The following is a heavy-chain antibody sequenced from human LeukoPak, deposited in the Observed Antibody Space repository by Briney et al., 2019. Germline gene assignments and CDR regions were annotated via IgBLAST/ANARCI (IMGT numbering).Heavy chain of an antibody. Sequence: SETLSLTCTVSGGSISSGSYYWSWIRQPAGKGLEWIGRIYTSGSTNYNPSLKSRVTISLDTSKNQFSLKLSSVTAADTAVYYCARGTPLYSSSWYSYFDYRGQGALVTVSS. D-gene: IGHD6-13*01. J-gene: IGHJ4*02. CDR3: ARGTPLYSSSWYSYFDY. CDR2: IYTSGST. CDR1: GGSISSGSYY. V-gene: IGHV4-61*02.